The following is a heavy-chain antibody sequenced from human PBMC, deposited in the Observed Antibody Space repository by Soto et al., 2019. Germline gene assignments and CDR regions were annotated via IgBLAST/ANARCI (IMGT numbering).Heavy chain of an antibody. CDR3: VGGHYYYYHSMHV. CDR1: GFTFSSFG. V-gene: IGHV3-30*03. CDR2: ISYDGSEK. J-gene: IGHJ6*02. Sequence: CLRLSCVASGFTFSSFGMHWVRQAPGKGLDWVVVISYDGSEKYYSDSVKGRFTIARDNSKKTLYLQMNSLRVEDTAVYYCVGGHYYYYHSMHVGGQGTTVTVSS.